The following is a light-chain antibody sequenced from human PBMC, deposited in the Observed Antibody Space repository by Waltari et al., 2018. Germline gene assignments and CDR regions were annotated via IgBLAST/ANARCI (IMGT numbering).Light chain of an antibody. CDR3: QQRSSWPGT. CDR2: DSS. J-gene: IGKJ5*01. V-gene: IGKV3-11*01. Sequence: ELVLTQSPATLSLSPGERATRSCRASQSVSGYLAWYQQKPGQAPSLLIYDSSYRATGIPVRFSARRSETDFTLTISRLEPEDFAVYYCQQRSSWPGTFGQGTRLEIK. CDR1: QSVSGY.